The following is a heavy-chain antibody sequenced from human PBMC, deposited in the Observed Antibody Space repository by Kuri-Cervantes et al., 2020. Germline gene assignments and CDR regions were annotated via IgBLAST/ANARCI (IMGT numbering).Heavy chain of an antibody. V-gene: IGHV3-30*03. CDR3: ARLNLLWLKLFDY. CDR2: ISYDGSNK. Sequence: GGSLRLSCAASGFTFSSYGMHWVRQAPGKGLEWVAVISYDGSNKYYADSVKGRFTISRDNSKNSLYLQKNSLRAEDTAVYYCARLNLLWLKLFDYWGQGTLVTVSS. CDR1: GFTFSSYG. D-gene: IGHD5-18*01. J-gene: IGHJ4*02.